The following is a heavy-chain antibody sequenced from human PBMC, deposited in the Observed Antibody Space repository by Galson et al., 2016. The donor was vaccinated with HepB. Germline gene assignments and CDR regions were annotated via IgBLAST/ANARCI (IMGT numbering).Heavy chain of an antibody. CDR1: GFTIRDNY. Sequence: SLRLSCAASGFTIRDNYINWVRQAPGKGLEWVSIIYTSGATYYADSVEGRVTVSRHDSENTVYLQMNSLRVDDTAVYYCARLPWDSYQWYFDLWGRGTPVNVSS. D-gene: IGHD1-26*01. CDR3: ARLPWDSYQWYFDL. CDR2: IYTSGAT. J-gene: IGHJ2*01. V-gene: IGHV3-53*04.